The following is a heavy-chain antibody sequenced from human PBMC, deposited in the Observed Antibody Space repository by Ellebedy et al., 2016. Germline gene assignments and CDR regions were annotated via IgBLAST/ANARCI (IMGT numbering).Heavy chain of an antibody. CDR1: GGSFSGYY. J-gene: IGHJ6*02. D-gene: IGHD1-26*01. CDR3: ARENQTTTGEGYYYYGMDV. Sequence: SETLSLXCAVYGGSFSGYYWSWIRQPPGKGLEWIGEINHSGSTNYNPSLMSRVTISVDTSKNQFSLKLSSVTAADTAVYYCARENQTTTGEGYYYYGMDVWGQGTTVTVSS. CDR2: INHSGST. V-gene: IGHV4-34*01.